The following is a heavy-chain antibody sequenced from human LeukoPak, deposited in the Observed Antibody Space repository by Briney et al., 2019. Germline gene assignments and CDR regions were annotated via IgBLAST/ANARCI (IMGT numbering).Heavy chain of an antibody. CDR2: IYHSGST. D-gene: IGHD2-15*01. J-gene: IGHJ4*02. CDR1: GYSISSGYY. V-gene: IGHV4-38-2*02. Sequence: PSETLSLTCTVSGYSISSGYYWGWIRQPPGKGLEWIESIYHSGSTYYNPSLKSRVTISVDTSKNQFSLKLSSVTAADTAVYYCARGVVAATFSLDYWGQGTLVTVSS. CDR3: ARGVVAATFSLDY.